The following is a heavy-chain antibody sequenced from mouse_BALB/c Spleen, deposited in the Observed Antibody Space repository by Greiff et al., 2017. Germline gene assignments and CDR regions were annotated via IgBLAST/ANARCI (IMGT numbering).Heavy chain of an antibody. CDR2: INPYNDGT. Sequence: EVQLQQSGPELVKPGASVKMSCKASGYTFTSYVMHWVKQKPGQGLEWIGYINPYNDGTKYNEKFKGKATLTSDKSSSTAYMELSSLTSEDSAVYYCEAGLLRTGYYFDYWGQGTTLTVSS. D-gene: IGHD1-1*01. V-gene: IGHV1-14*01. CDR1: GYTFTSYV. J-gene: IGHJ2*01. CDR3: EAGLLRTGYYFDY.